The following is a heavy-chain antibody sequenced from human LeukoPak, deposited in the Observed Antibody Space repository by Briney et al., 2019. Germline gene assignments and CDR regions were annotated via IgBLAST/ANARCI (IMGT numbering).Heavy chain of an antibody. J-gene: IGHJ5*02. CDR3: ARDPYSYGYVP. CDR2: INPDSGGT. V-gene: IGHV1-2*06. D-gene: IGHD5-18*01. Sequence: ASVKVSCKASGYTFTRYYMHWVGPAPGQGLEWMGRINPDSGGTNYAQKFQGRVTMTRDTSISTAYMELSRLRSDDTAVYYCARDPYSYGYVPWGQGTLVTVSS. CDR1: GYTFTRYY.